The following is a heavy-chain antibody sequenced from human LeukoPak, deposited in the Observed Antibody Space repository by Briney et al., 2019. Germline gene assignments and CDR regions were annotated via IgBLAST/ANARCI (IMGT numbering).Heavy chain of an antibody. CDR1: GFTFSDYY. D-gene: IGHD3-22*01. Sequence: PGGSLRLSCAASGFTFSDYYMSWIRQAPGKGLEWVSYISSSGSTVYYADSVKGRFTISRDNAKNSLYLQMNSLRAEDTAVYYCARGHYYDSSGYYGLFDYWGQGTLVTVSS. V-gene: IGHV3-11*01. CDR3: ARGHYYDSSGYYGLFDY. J-gene: IGHJ4*02. CDR2: ISSSGSTV.